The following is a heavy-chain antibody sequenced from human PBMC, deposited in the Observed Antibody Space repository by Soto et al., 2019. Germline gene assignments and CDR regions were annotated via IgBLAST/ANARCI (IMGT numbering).Heavy chain of an antibody. CDR1: GFTFSSFE. CDR2: IDVAGTGI. Sequence: EVHLVESGGDLVQPGGSLRLSCAASGFTFSSFEFNWVRQAPGKGLEWLSYIDVAGTGIHYADSVKGRFTISRDNAKNSLYLQMNSLRAEDSAVYYCARGRAVGSHFGSWGQGTLVTVSS. J-gene: IGHJ4*02. V-gene: IGHV3-48*03. CDR3: ARGRAVGSHFGS. D-gene: IGHD1-26*01.